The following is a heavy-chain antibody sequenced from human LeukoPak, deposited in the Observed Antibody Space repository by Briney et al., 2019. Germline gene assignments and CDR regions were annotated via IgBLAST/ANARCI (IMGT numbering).Heavy chain of an antibody. CDR1: GFTFSSYA. CDR2: ISGSGGST. Sequence: GGSLRLSCAASGFTFSSYAMSWARQASGKGLEWVSAISGSGGSTYYADSVKGRFTISRDNSRNTLYLQMNSLRAEDTAVYYCAKGRYCSSTSCPGWLIFDYWGQGTLVSVSS. V-gene: IGHV3-23*01. J-gene: IGHJ4*02. CDR3: AKGRYCSSTSCPGWLIFDY. D-gene: IGHD2-2*01.